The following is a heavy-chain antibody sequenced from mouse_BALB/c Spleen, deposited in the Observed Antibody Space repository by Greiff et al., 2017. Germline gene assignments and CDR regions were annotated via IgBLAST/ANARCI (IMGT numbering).Heavy chain of an antibody. Sequence: EVKLVESGGGLVQPGGSLRLSCATSGFTFTDYYMSWVRQPPGKALEWLGFIRNKANGYTTEYSASVKGRFTISRDNSQSILYLQMNTLRAEDSATYYCAREGDTTASFAYWGQGTLVTVSA. CDR2: IRNKANGYTT. CDR3: AREGDTTASFAY. V-gene: IGHV7-3*02. CDR1: GFTFTDYY. D-gene: IGHD1-2*01. J-gene: IGHJ3*01.